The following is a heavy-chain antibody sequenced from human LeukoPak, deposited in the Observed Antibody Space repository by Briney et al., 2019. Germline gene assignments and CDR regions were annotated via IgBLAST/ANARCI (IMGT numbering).Heavy chain of an antibody. J-gene: IGHJ4*02. CDR2: IYYSGST. Sequence: SETLSLTCTVSGGAISSSSYYCGWVRQPPGKGLEWVGSIYYSGSTYYNPSLKSRVTISVDTAKNQFSLKLSSVTAADTAVYYCARVKRIAAAGIFDYWGQGTLVTVSS. V-gene: IGHV4-39*07. CDR3: ARVKRIAAAGIFDY. CDR1: GGAISSSSYY. D-gene: IGHD6-25*01.